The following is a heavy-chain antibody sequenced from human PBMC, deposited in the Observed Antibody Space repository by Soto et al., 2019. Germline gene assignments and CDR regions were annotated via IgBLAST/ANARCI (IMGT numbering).Heavy chain of an antibody. CDR3: ARCYCSVGSCYTCWHFDL. CDR2: IGPYNGNT. CDR1: GYTFNNYG. V-gene: IGHV1-18*01. D-gene: IGHD2-15*01. J-gene: IGHJ2*01. Sequence: QVQLVQSGAEVKKPGASVKVSCKASGYTFNNYGISWVRQAPGQGLEWMGWIGPYNGNTDHAQNFQGRVTMTTDTSASPAYMELRSLRSDDTALYYCARCYCSVGSCYTCWHFDLWGRGTLVTVSS.